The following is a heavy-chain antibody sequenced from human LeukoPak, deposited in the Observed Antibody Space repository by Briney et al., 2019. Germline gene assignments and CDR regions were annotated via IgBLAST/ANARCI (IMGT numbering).Heavy chain of an antibody. Sequence: GGSLRLSCAASGFTFSSYWMSWVRQAPGKGLEWVANIKQDGSKKYYVDSVKGRFTISRDNAKNSLYLQMNSLRAEDTAVYYCAREPTYYDFWSGYRNDYYFDYWGQGTLVTVSS. V-gene: IGHV3-7*01. CDR2: IKQDGSKK. D-gene: IGHD3-3*01. CDR3: AREPTYYDFWSGYRNDYYFDY. J-gene: IGHJ4*02. CDR1: GFTFSSYW.